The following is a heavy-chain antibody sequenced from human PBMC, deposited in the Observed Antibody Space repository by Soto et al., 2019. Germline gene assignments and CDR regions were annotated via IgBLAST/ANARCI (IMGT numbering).Heavy chain of an antibody. CDR3: ARGAHDYGDYVAAFDI. V-gene: IGHV4-31*03. Sequence: QVQLQESGPGLVKPSQTLSLTCTVSGGSISSGGYYWSWIRQHPGKGLEWIGYIYYSGSTYYNPSLKRRVTISVDTSKHQFSLKLSSVTAADTAVYYCARGAHDYGDYVAAFDIWGQGTMVTVSS. CDR2: IYYSGST. D-gene: IGHD4-17*01. J-gene: IGHJ3*02. CDR1: GGSISSGGYY.